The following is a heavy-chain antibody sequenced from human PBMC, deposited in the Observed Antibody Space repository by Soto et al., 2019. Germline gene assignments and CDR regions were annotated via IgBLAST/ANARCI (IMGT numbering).Heavy chain of an antibody. CDR2: ISGSGGST. CDR1: GFTFSSYA. CDR3: AMGFYYYYGMDV. Sequence: EVQLLESGGGLVQPGGSLRLSCAASGFTFSSYAMSWVRQAPGKGLEWVSAISGSGGSTYYADSVKGRFTISRDNYNNTLYLQMNSLRAEDTDGYYCAMGFYYYYGMDVWGQGTTVPVSS. J-gene: IGHJ6*02. V-gene: IGHV3-23*01.